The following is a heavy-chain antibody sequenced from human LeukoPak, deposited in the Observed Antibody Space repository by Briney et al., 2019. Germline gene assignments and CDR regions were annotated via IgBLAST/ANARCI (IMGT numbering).Heavy chain of an antibody. CDR2: IILMFGTT. CDR1: GGTFRSAA. CDR3: TRGEYKGSATFNY. V-gene: IGHV1-69*13. D-gene: IGHD5-18*01. J-gene: IGHJ4*02. Sequence: SVKVSCKASGGTFRSAAMSWVRQAPGQGLEWVGHIILMFGTTTYAQKFQGRVTISADESTTTVYMELSSLTSDDTAIYYCTRGEYKGSATFNYWGQGTQVIVSS.